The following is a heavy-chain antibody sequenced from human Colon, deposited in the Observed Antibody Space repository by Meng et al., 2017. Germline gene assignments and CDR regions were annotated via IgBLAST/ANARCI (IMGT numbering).Heavy chain of an antibody. CDR1: GGSLISSNW. J-gene: IGHJ4*02. CDR2: IYRSGST. Sequence: QVHLQEPGPGLWKPSGTLSPPCVVSGGSLISSNWWTWVRQAPGKGLEWIGEIYRSGSTNYNPSLKSRVTISIDTSKNEFSLKLTSVTAADTALYYCARRVQYSSGYYYFDFWGQGTLVTVSS. D-gene: IGHD3-22*01. CDR3: ARRVQYSSGYYYFDF. V-gene: IGHV4-4*02.